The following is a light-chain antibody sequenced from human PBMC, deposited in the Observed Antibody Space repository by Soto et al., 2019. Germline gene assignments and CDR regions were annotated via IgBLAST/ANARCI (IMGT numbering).Light chain of an antibody. CDR1: QSVSSSY. CDR3: HQYGSSWT. CDR2: GAS. Sequence: EIVLTQSPGTLSLSPGERATLSCRASQSVSSSYLAWYQQKPGQAPRLLIYGASSRATGIPDRFSGSGYGTDFTLIINRLEPEDFAVYYCHQYGSSWTFGQGTKVEVK. J-gene: IGKJ1*01. V-gene: IGKV3-20*01.